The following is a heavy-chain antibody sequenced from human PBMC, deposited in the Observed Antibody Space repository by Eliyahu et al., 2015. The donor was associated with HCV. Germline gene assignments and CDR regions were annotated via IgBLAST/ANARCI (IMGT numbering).Heavy chain of an antibody. D-gene: IGHD3-16*01. CDR3: AKDSLGAFDI. V-gene: IGHV3-30*18. Sequence: QXQLVESGGGVVQPGRSLRLSCAASGFTFSSYGMHWVRQAPGKGLGWVAVISXDGSNKYYADSVKGRFTISRXNSKNTLYLQMNSLRAEDTAVYYCAKDSLGAFDIWGQGTMVTVSS. CDR2: ISXDGSNK. CDR1: GFTFSSYG. J-gene: IGHJ3*02.